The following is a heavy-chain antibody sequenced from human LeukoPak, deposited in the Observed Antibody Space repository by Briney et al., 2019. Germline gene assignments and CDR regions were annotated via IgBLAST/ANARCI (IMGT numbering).Heavy chain of an antibody. D-gene: IGHD6-13*01. V-gene: IGHV3-23*01. CDR1: GFTFSSYA. Sequence: GGSLRLSCAASGFTFSSYAMSWVRQAPGKGLEWVSAISGSGGSTYYADSVKGRFTISRDNSKNTLYLQMNSLRAEDTAVYYCATQSYSSSWYMGSNNWFDPWGQGTLVTVSS. J-gene: IGHJ5*02. CDR2: ISGSGGST. CDR3: ATQSYSSSWYMGSNNWFDP.